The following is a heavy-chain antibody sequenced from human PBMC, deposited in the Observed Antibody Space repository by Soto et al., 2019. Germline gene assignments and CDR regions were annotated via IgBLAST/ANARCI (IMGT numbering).Heavy chain of an antibody. CDR2: IYYSGST. CDR1: GGSISSYY. D-gene: IGHD6-13*01. Sequence: SETLSLTCTVSGGSISSYYWSWIRQPPGKGLEWIGYIYYSGSTNYNPSLKSRVTISVDTSKNQFSLELSSVTAADTAVYYCAKAGSTWSFEYWGQGTRVTVSS. CDR3: AKAGSTWSFEY. J-gene: IGHJ4*02. V-gene: IGHV4-59*01.